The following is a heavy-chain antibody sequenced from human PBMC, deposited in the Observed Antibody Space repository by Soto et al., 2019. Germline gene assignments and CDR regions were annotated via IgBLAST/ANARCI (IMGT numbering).Heavy chain of an antibody. CDR2: NSWNGESV. CDR3: VKDTYLLVVATHFDF. CDR1: GFNFDDYA. D-gene: IGHD2-15*01. J-gene: IGHJ4*02. Sequence: EVQLVESGGGLVKPGRSLSLSCAASGFNFDDYAMHWVRQPPGKGLEWVAGNSWNGESVSYADFVKGRFTISRDNAKKSLSLHMADLRAEDTSFYYCVKDTYLLVVATHFDFWGQGALVTVSS. V-gene: IGHV3-9*01.